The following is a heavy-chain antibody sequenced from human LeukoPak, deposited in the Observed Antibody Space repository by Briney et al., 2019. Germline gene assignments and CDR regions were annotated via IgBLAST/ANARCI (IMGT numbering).Heavy chain of an antibody. J-gene: IGHJ4*02. CDR1: GFTFSSYA. CDR3: TRGAVLDY. Sequence: AGGSLRLSCAASGFTFSSYAMHWVRQAPGKGLEYVSAISSDGISTYYANSVKGRFTISKDNSKNTLYLQMGSLRAEDMAVYYCTRGAVLDYWGQGTLVTVSS. D-gene: IGHD6-19*01. V-gene: IGHV3-64*01. CDR2: ISSDGIST.